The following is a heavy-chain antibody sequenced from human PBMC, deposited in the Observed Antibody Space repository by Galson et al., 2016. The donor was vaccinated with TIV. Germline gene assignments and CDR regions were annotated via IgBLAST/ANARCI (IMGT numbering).Heavy chain of an antibody. CDR1: GGTFSSYD. D-gene: IGHD5-12*01. CDR3: SSASHLVPTVHHY. Sequence: SVKVSCKAPGGTFSSYDISWLRQIPGQGFEWMGRINPAVGLTKYAQRFQGRFTITAAYMELSSLRSEDTAVYYCSSASHLVPTVHHYWGQGTLVTVSS. CDR2: INPAVGLT. J-gene: IGHJ4*02. V-gene: IGHV1-69*04.